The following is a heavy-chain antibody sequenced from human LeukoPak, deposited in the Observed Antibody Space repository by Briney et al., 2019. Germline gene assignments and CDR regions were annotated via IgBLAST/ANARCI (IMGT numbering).Heavy chain of an antibody. J-gene: IGHJ4*02. Sequence: GGSLRLSCAASGFTFSSDSMNWVRQAPGKGPEWVSYISSSYITYYSDSVKGRFTISRDNAKNSLYLQMNSLRAEDTTVYYCARQVATYDFWGQGTLVTVSS. CDR1: GFTFSSDS. CDR3: ARQVATYDF. V-gene: IGHV3-48*01. CDR2: ISSSYIT. D-gene: IGHD5-12*01.